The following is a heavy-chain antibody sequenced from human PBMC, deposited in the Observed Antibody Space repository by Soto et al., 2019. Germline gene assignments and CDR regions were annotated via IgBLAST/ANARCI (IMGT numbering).Heavy chain of an antibody. CDR3: ARFMGNDGWSNHPFHL. V-gene: IGHV3-7*04. J-gene: IGHJ3*01. CDR2: IKQDGSEN. D-gene: IGHD6-19*01. CDR1: GFSFSHYW. Sequence: EVQLVESGGGLVQPAGYRRLSCAASGFSFSHYWMGWVRQAPGIGLAWVAIIKQDGSENYYVDSAKGRFSISRDNAKNSLFLQMDSLRIDDTAVYLCARFMGNDGWSNHPFHLWGQGTMVTVSS.